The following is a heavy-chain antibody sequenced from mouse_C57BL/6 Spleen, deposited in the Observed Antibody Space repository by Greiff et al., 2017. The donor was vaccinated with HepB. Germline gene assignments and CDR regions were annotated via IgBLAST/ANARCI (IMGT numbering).Heavy chain of an antibody. J-gene: IGHJ4*01. Sequence: VQLQESGAELVKPGASVKISCKASGYAFSSYWMNWVKQRPGKGLEWIGQIYPGDGDTNYDGKFKGKATLTADKSSGTAYMQLSSLTSEDAAVYFCARHYYGIMDYWGQGTSVTVSS. D-gene: IGHD2-1*01. CDR1: GYAFSSYW. CDR2: IYPGDGDT. V-gene: IGHV1-80*01. CDR3: ARHYYGIMDY.